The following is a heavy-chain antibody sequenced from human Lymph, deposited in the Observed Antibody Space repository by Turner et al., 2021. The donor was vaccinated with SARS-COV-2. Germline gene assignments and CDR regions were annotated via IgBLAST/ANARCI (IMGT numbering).Heavy chain of an antibody. CDR1: GFTVSSNY. V-gene: IGHV3-66*01. Sequence: EVQLAESGGGLVQPGGSLRLSCAASGFTVSSNYMTWVRQAPGKGLEWVSLIYPGGSTYYADSVKGRFTISRDNSKNTLYLQMNSLRAEDTAVYYCARVYGDYVPWGQGTLVTVSS. CDR3: ARVYGDYVP. CDR2: IYPGGST. J-gene: IGHJ5*02. D-gene: IGHD4-17*01.